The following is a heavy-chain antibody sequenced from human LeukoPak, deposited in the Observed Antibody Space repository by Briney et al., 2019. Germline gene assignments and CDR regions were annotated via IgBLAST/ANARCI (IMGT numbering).Heavy chain of an antibody. D-gene: IGHD3-22*01. Sequence: GASVKVSCKASGYTFTSYYMHWVRQAPGQGLEWMGIISPSGGSTSYAQKFQGRVTMTRDTSTSTVYMELSSLRSEDTAVYYCARDRDNYYDSSGFNYFDYWGQGTLVTVSS. CDR3: ARDRDNYYDSSGFNYFDY. J-gene: IGHJ4*02. CDR1: GYTFTSYY. V-gene: IGHV1-46*01. CDR2: ISPSGGST.